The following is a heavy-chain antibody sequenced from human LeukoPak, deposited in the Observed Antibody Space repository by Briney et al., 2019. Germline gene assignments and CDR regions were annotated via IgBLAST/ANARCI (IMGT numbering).Heavy chain of an antibody. CDR3: AADSRRNYYGSGSYYIPYYYGMDV. D-gene: IGHD3-10*01. V-gene: IGHV1-58*01. J-gene: IGHJ6*04. Sequence: GTSVKVSCKASGFTFTSSAVQWVRQARGQRLEWIGWIVVGSGNTNYAQKFQERVTITRDMSTSTAYMELSSLRYEDTAVYYCAADSRRNYYGSGSYYIPYYYGMDVWGKGTTVTVSS. CDR2: IVVGSGNT. CDR1: GFTFTSSA.